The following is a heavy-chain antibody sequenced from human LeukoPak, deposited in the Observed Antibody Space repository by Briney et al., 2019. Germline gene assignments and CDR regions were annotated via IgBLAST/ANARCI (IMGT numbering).Heavy chain of an antibody. CDR2: IYYSGST. Sequence: SQTLSLTCTVSAGSISSGGYYWSWIRQHPGKGLEWIGYIYYSGSTYYNPSLKSRVTISVDTSKNQFSLKLSSVTAADTAVYYCASVYYDPPHYFDYWGQGTLVTVSS. V-gene: IGHV4-31*03. CDR1: AGSISSGGYY. D-gene: IGHD3-3*01. CDR3: ASVYYDPPHYFDY. J-gene: IGHJ4*02.